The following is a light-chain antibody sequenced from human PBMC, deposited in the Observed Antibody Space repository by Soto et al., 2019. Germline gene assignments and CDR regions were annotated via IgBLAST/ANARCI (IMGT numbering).Light chain of an antibody. CDR3: QQANSFPLT. Sequence: DIQMTQSPSSVSASVGDRVTITCRASQGISRWLAWYQQKPGKAPKLLIYAASSLQSGVPSRFSGSGSGTDFTLTTSSLQTEDFATYYCQQANSFPLTFGGGTKVEIK. CDR1: QGISRW. CDR2: AAS. J-gene: IGKJ4*01. V-gene: IGKV1-12*01.